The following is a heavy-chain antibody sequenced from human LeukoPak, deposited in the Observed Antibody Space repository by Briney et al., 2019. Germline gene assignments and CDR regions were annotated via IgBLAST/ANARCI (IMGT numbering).Heavy chain of an antibody. Sequence: ASVKLCCKASGYTFTSYGISWVRQPPGQGLEWMGWITAYNGNTNYAQKLKGRVTMTTDTSTSTAYMELRSLRSDDTAVYYCASSIHGGNGIYYGMDVWGQGTTVTVSS. CDR3: ASSIHGGNGIYYGMDV. J-gene: IGHJ6*02. D-gene: IGHD4-23*01. V-gene: IGHV1-18*01. CDR1: GYTFTSYG. CDR2: ITAYNGNT.